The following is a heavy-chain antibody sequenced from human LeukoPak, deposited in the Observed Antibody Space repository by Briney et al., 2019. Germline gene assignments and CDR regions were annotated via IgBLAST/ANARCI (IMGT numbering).Heavy chain of an antibody. V-gene: IGHV3-74*01. D-gene: IGHD6-13*01. CDR2: INSDGSST. J-gene: IGHJ4*02. CDR3: ARFMYSSSWYGVY. CDR1: GFTFSSYW. Sequence: GGSLRLSCAASGFTFSSYWMHWVRQAPGKGLVWVSRINSDGSSTSYADSVKGRFTISRDNAKNTLYLQMNSLRVEDTAVYYCARFMYSSSWYGVYWGQGTLVTVSS.